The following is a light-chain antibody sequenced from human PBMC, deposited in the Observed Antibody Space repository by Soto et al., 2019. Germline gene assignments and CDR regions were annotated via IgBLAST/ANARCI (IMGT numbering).Light chain of an antibody. Sequence: QSALTQPASVSGSPGQSITISCAGTSSDVGGYNYVSWYQQHPGKVPRLIISDVNKRPSGVSDRFSGSKSGNTASLTISGLQAEDEADYYCASFTRSVTMVFGGGTKLTVL. CDR1: SSDVGGYNY. J-gene: IGLJ2*01. V-gene: IGLV2-14*03. CDR3: ASFTRSVTMV. CDR2: DVN.